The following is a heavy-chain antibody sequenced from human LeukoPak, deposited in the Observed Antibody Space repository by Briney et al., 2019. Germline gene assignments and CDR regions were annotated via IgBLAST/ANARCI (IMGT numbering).Heavy chain of an antibody. V-gene: IGHV1-18*01. CDR3: ARTDCSGGSCYPFDY. CDR2: ISAYNGNT. CDR1: GYTFTIYD. Sequence: ASVKVSCKASGYTFTIYDISWVRQAPGQGLEWMGWISAYNGNTNYAQKLQGRVTMTTDTSTGTAYMELRSPRSDDTAVYYCARTDCSGGSCYPFDYWGQGTLVTVSS. J-gene: IGHJ4*02. D-gene: IGHD2-15*01.